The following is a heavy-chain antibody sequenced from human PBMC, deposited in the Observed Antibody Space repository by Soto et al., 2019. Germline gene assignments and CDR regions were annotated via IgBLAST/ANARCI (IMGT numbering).Heavy chain of an antibody. D-gene: IGHD2-8*01. Sequence: PSETLSLTCTVSGASISVHSYYWTWIRQPPGKGLEWIGSSYYSGTTYFNPSLKSRATLSVDTSKNQFSLRLTSVTAADTAIYYCTRQGCTNGVCYTGYYYYGMDVWGQGTTVTVSS. J-gene: IGHJ6*02. CDR1: GASISVHSYY. CDR2: SYYSGTT. V-gene: IGHV4-39*01. CDR3: TRQGCTNGVCYTGYYYYGMDV.